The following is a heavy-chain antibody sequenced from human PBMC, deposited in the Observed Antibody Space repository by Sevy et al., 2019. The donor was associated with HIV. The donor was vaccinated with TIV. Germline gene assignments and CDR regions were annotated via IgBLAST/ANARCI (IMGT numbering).Heavy chain of an antibody. V-gene: IGHV3-30-3*01. CDR3: ARPRANYVDHYFFYAMDV. CDR1: GFAFTNYYA. CDR2: ISYDGSDK. J-gene: IGHJ6*02. Sequence: GGSLRLSCAASGFAFTNYYAMHWVRQAPGKGVEWVALISYDGSDKYYADSVKGRFTISRDNFKNTLYLQMNSLTTEDTAVYYCARPRANYVDHYFFYAMDVWGQGTTVTVSS. D-gene: IGHD4-17*01.